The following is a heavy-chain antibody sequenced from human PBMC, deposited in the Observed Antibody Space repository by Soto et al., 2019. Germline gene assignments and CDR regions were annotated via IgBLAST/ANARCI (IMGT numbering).Heavy chain of an antibody. CDR2: IYYSGST. Sequence: SETLSLTCTVSGGSISSYYWSWIRQPPGKGLEWIGYIYYSGSTYYNPSLKSRVTISVDRSKNQFSLKLSSVTAATTAVYYCARHFSVDYFDYWGQGALVTVSS. CDR1: GGSISSYY. CDR3: ARHFSVDYFDY. V-gene: IGHV4-59*08. J-gene: IGHJ4*02.